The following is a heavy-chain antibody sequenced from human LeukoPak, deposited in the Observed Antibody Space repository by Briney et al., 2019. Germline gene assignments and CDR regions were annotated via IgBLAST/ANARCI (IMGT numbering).Heavy chain of an antibody. V-gene: IGHV3-7*01. CDR1: GFTFSGHW. CDR2: TNQGGSDK. CDR3: TRDRSRAEDD. J-gene: IGHJ4*02. Sequence: GRSLRLSCAASGFTFSGHWMSWVRQAAGKGLEWVANTNQGGSDKYYVDSVKGRFTISRDNASNLLYLQMNSLRGEDTAVYYCTRDRSRAEDDWGQGTLVTVSS. D-gene: IGHD1-14*01.